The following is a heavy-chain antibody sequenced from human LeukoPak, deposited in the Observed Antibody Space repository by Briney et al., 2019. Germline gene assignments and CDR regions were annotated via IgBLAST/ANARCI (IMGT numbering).Heavy chain of an antibody. J-gene: IGHJ4*02. D-gene: IGHD1-1*01. V-gene: IGHV3-23*01. CDR2: ISASGGST. CDR1: GFTFSSSA. CDR3: ARGHSTQYYFDY. Sequence: GGSLRLSCAASGFTFSSSAMSWVRQVPGKGLEWVSGISASGGSTNYADSVKGRFTISRDNSKNTLYLQMNSLRAEDTAVYYCARGHSTQYYFDYWGQGTLVTVSS.